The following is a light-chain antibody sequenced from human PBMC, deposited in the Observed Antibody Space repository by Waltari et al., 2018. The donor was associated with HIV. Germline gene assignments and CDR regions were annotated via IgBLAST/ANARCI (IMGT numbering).Light chain of an antibody. V-gene: IGLV2-8*01. CDR3: SSYVGSNSLV. CDR1: SSDVGGYNY. CDR2: EVS. J-gene: IGLJ3*02. Sequence: QSALTQPPSASGSPGQSVTISCTGTSSDVGGYNYVSWYQQHPGKAPKLMIYEVSKRRSGVPDRFSGSKSGNTASLTVSGLQAEDEADYYCSSYVGSNSLVFGGGTKLTVL.